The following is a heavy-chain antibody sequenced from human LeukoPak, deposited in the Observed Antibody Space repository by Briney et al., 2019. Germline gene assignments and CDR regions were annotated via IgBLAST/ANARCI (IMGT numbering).Heavy chain of an antibody. D-gene: IGHD7-27*01. J-gene: IGHJ4*02. V-gene: IGHV4-34*01. CDR3: ARAPLGGNFDY. CDR2: INHSGST. Sequence: PETLSLTCAVYGGSFSGYYWSWIRQPPGKGLEWIGEINHSGSTNYNPSLKSRVTISVDTSKNQFSLKLSSVTAADTAVYYCARAPLGGNFDYWGQGTLVTVSS. CDR1: GGSFSGYY.